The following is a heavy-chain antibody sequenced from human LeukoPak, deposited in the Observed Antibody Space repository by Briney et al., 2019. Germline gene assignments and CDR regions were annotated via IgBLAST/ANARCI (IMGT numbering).Heavy chain of an antibody. V-gene: IGHV3-7*01. J-gene: IGHJ4*02. CDR3: ARGSCSSTTCYSSGVKDY. CDR1: GFTFSNYW. Sequence: GGSLRLSCAASGFTFSNYWTSWVRQAPGKGLEWVANIKQDGSEKYYVDSVKGRFTISRDNAKNSLYLQMNSLRAEDTALYSCARGSCSSTTCYSSGVKDYWGQGTLVTVSS. D-gene: IGHD2-2*01. CDR2: IKQDGSEK.